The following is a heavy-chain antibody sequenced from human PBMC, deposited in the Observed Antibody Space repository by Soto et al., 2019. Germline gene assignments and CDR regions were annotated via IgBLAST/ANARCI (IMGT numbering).Heavy chain of an antibody. CDR2: ISAGGDMT. J-gene: IGHJ6*02. D-gene: IGHD3-10*01. Sequence: DVQLLESGGNLVQPGGSLTLSCSASGFTLSSYAMSWVRQAPAKGLEWVSSISAGGDMTYNSDSVKGRFTISRDNANNAVFLQMHNLRIEDTALYYCARGDRGGSGSPASYYYSGWDVWGQGATVTVS. CDR1: GFTLSSYA. CDR3: ARGDRGGSGSPASYYYSGWDV. V-gene: IGHV3-23*01.